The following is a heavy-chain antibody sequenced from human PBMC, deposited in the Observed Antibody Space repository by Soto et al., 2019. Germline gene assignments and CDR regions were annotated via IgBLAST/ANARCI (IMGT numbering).Heavy chain of an antibody. D-gene: IGHD2-15*01. Sequence: GGSLRLSCAASGFTFSSYAMHWVRQAPGKGLEWVAVISYDGSNKYYADSVKGRFTISRDNSKNTLYLQMNSLRAEDTAVYYCARDPRYCSGGSCSNYYYGMDVWGQGTTVTVSS. V-gene: IGHV3-30-3*01. J-gene: IGHJ6*02. CDR3: ARDPRYCSGGSCSNYYYGMDV. CDR1: GFTFSSYA. CDR2: ISYDGSNK.